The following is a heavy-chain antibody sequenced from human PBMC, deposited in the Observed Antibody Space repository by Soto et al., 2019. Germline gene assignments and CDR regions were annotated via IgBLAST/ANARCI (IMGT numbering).Heavy chain of an antibody. D-gene: IGHD3-22*01. CDR1: GFTFSGSA. Sequence: EVQLVESGGGLVQPGGSLKLSCAASGFTFSGSAMHWVRQASGKGLEWVGRIRSKANSYATAYAASVKGRFTISKDDSKNTAYLQMNSLKTEDTAVYYCTPVYYDSSGYYNFDYWGQGTLVTVSS. V-gene: IGHV3-73*02. CDR2: IRSKANSYAT. J-gene: IGHJ4*02. CDR3: TPVYYDSSGYYNFDY.